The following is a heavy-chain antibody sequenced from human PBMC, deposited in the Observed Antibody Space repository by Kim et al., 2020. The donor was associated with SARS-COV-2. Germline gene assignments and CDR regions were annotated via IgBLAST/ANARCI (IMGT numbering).Heavy chain of an antibody. V-gene: IGHV3-23*01. CDR1: GFTFSSYA. Sequence: GGSLRLSCAASGFTFSSYAMSWVRQAPGKGLEWVSAISGSGGSTYYADSVKGRFTISRDNSKNTLYLQMNSLRAEDTAVYYCAKVYSRITMIVVVIPVFDYWGQGTLVTVSS. J-gene: IGHJ4*02. D-gene: IGHD3-22*01. CDR3: AKVYSRITMIVVVIPVFDY. CDR2: ISGSGGST.